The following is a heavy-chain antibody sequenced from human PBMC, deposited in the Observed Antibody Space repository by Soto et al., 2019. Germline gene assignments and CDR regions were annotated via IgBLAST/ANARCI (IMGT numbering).Heavy chain of an antibody. V-gene: IGHV3-73*02. CDR2: IRSKANSYAT. CDR3: TSGIAVAGTCGDY. J-gene: IGHJ4*02. CDR1: GFTFSGSA. Sequence: EVQLVESGGGLVQPGGSLKLSCAASGFTFSGSAMHWVRQASGKGLEWVGRIRSKANSYATAYAASVKGRFTISRDDSKNTAYLQMNSLKTEDTAVYYCTSGIAVAGTCGDYWGQGTLVTVSS. D-gene: IGHD6-19*01.